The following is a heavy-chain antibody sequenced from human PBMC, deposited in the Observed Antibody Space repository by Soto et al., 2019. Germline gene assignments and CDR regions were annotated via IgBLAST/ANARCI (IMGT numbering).Heavy chain of an antibody. V-gene: IGHV4-59*01. Sequence: SETLSLTCTVSGGSISSSYWSWIRQPPGKGLEWIGYIYYSGSTNHNPSLKSRVTISVDTSKTQFSLKLSSVTAADTAMYYCARDRYCGGISCFTDAFDIWGQGTMVTVSS. J-gene: IGHJ3*02. D-gene: IGHD2-2*02. CDR3: ARDRYCGGISCFTDAFDI. CDR1: GGSISSSY. CDR2: IYYSGST.